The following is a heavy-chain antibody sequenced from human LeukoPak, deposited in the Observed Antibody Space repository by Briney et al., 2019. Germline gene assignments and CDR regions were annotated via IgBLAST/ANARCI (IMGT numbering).Heavy chain of an antibody. CDR1: GYSFTSYW. V-gene: IGHV5-10-1*01. CDR2: LDPTNSYT. Sequence: GESLKISCRGFGYSFTSYWITWVRQMPGKGLEWMGRLDPTNSYTDYNPSFQGHVTISADKSISTVYLQWSSLMASATAIYYCATHVYGPGLGAFDVWGQGTVVTVS. CDR3: ATHVYGPGLGAFDV. J-gene: IGHJ3*01. D-gene: IGHD2/OR15-2a*01.